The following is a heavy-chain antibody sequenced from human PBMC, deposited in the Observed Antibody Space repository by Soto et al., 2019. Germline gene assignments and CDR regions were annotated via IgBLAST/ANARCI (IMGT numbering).Heavy chain of an antibody. V-gene: IGHV3-33*03. CDR3: ARWGCSGSNCNLNQRSFDL. J-gene: IGHJ4*02. CDR1: GFIFNAYG. D-gene: IGHD2-15*01. CDR2: TWYDGSNK. Sequence: QVQLVESGGGVVQPGRSLRLSCAASGFIFNAYGMHWVRQAPGKGLEWVAVTWYDGSNKYYADSVKARFIFSRDNSKNTMSIQMDSLRVEDTTVYYCARWGCSGSNCNLNQRSFDLWGEGTLVTVSS.